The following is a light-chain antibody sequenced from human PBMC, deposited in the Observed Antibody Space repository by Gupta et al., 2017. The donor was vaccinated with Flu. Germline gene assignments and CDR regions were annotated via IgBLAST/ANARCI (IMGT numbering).Light chain of an antibody. CDR2: GAS. CDR3: LQYGSSPPT. Sequence: EIVLTQSPGTLSLSPGERPTLSCRASQSVSSSQLAWYQQKPGQAPRLLIFGASSRATGIPDRFRGSGSGTAFTLTISRLEPEDFVVYYCLQYGSSPPTFGQWAKVGIK. CDR1: QSVSSSQ. J-gene: IGKJ1*01. V-gene: IGKV3-20*01.